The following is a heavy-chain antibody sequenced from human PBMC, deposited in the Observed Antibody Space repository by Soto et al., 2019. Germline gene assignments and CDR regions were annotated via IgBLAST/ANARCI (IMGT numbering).Heavy chain of an antibody. D-gene: IGHD3-22*01. Sequence: GASVKVSCKASGYTFTSYGISWVRQAPGQGLEWMGWISAYNGNTNYAQKLQGRVTMTTDTSTSTAYMELRSLRSDDTAVYYCARDVAYYYDKDAFDIWGQGTTVTVSS. J-gene: IGHJ3*02. V-gene: IGHV1-18*01. CDR3: ARDVAYYYDKDAFDI. CDR2: ISAYNGNT. CDR1: GYTFTSYG.